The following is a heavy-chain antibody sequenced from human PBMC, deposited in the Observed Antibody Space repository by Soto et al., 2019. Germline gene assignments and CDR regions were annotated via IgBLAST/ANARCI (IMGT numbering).Heavy chain of an antibody. CDR1: GGPLSGHS. J-gene: IGHJ5*01. Sequence: PSETLPRTCAVYGGPLSGHSWTWIRQSPGKGLEWLGDINHSGRVNYSPSLKSRVTISLDTSKNQFSLTLSAVTAADPAMSYCSTRAYDTNGYYRFDPWGQGTLVAVFS. CDR3: STRAYDTNGYYRFDP. V-gene: IGHV4-34*01. D-gene: IGHD3-22*01. CDR2: INHSGRV.